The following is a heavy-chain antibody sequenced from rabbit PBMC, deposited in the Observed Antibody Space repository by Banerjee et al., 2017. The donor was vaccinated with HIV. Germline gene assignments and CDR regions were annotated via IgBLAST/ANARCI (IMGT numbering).Heavy chain of an antibody. CDR3: ARAGGGGDGYLNL. Sequence: QSLEESGGGLVKPGGTLTLTCTVSGFSFSSSDYMCWVRQAPGKGLEWISCIAGSSSGFTYSATWAKGRFTCSKTSSTTVTLQMTSLTVADTATYFCARAGGGGDGYLNLWGPGTLVTVS. CDR1: GFSFSSSDY. CDR2: IAGSSSGFT. V-gene: IGHV1S40*01. J-gene: IGHJ4*01. D-gene: IGHD5-1*01.